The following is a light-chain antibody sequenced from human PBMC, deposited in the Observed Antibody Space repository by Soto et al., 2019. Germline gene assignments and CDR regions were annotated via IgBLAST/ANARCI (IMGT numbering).Light chain of an antibody. Sequence: QSVLTQPPSASGTPGQRVTISCSGSSSNIGSNTVNWYQQPPEPAPKLLIYSNNQRPSGVPDRFSGSKSGTSASLAISGLQSEDEADYYCAAWDDSLNGAVVFGGGTQLTVL. CDR2: SNN. CDR3: AAWDDSLNGAVV. J-gene: IGLJ2*01. V-gene: IGLV1-44*01. CDR1: SSNIGSNT.